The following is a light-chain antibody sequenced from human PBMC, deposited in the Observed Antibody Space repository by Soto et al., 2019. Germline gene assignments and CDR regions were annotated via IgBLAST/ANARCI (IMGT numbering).Light chain of an antibody. V-gene: IGLV1-44*01. CDR3: AAWDDSLNGYV. CDR1: SSNIGTNA. CDR2: NNN. Sequence: QSVLTQPPSASGTPGQGVTISCSGGSSNIGTNAVNWYQQLPGTAPKLLIYNNNQRPSGVPDRFSGSKSGTSASLAISGLQSEDEADYYCAAWDDSLNGYVFGTGTKLTV. J-gene: IGLJ1*01.